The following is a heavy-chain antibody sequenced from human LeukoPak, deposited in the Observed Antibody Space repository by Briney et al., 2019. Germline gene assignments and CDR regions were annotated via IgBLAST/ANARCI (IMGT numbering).Heavy chain of an antibody. CDR3: AKDQDAVVVPAAIHY. J-gene: IGHJ4*02. CDR1: GFTFSSYG. V-gene: IGHV3-30*18. Sequence: GGSLRLSCAASGFTFSSYGMHWVRQAPGKGLEWVAVISYDGSNKYYADSVKGRFTISRDNSKNTLYLQMNSLRAGDTAVYYCAKDQDAVVVPAAIHYWGQGTLVTVSS. D-gene: IGHD2-2*01. CDR2: ISYDGSNK.